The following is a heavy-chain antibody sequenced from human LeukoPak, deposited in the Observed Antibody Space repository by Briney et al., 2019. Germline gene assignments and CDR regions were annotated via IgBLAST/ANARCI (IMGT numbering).Heavy chain of an antibody. J-gene: IGHJ5*02. Sequence: GASVKVSCKASGYTFTSYDINWVRQATGQGLEWMRWMNPNSGNTGYAQKFQGRVTMTRNTSISTAYMELSSLRSEDTAVYYCALWFGDASGFDPWGQGTLVTVSS. CDR2: MNPNSGNT. V-gene: IGHV1-8*01. CDR3: ALWFGDASGFDP. CDR1: GYTFTSYD. D-gene: IGHD3-10*01.